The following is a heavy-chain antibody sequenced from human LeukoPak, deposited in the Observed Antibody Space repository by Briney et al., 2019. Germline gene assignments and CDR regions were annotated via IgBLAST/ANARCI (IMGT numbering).Heavy chain of an antibody. CDR3: ARRQRTSAAFDS. CDR2: ISYSGST. Sequence: SETLSLTCTVSSDSLNSNDYFWDWIRQPPGKGLEWIATISYSGSTYYNPSLKSRVIISVDTSKNQFSLKLTSVTAADTAVYSCARRQRTSAAFDSWGQGTLVTVST. CDR1: SDSLNSNDYF. D-gene: IGHD1-1*01. J-gene: IGHJ4*02. V-gene: IGHV4-39*01.